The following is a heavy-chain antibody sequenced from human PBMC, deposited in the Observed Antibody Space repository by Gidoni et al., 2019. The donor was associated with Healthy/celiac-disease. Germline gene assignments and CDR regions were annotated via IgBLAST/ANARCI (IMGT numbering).Heavy chain of an antibody. CDR3: AIEDVAGTFDY. CDR2: ISYDGSNK. Sequence: QVQLVESGGGVVQPGRSLRLSCAASGFTFSSYGMHWVRQAPGKGLEWVAVISYDGSNKYYADSVKGRFTISRDNSKNTLYLQMNSLRAEDTAVYYCAIEDVAGTFDYWGQGTLVTVSS. J-gene: IGHJ4*02. D-gene: IGHD6-19*01. V-gene: IGHV3-30*03. CDR1: GFTFSSYG.